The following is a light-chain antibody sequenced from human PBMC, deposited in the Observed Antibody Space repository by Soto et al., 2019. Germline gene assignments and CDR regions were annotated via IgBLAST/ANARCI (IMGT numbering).Light chain of an antibody. V-gene: IGKV1-9*01. J-gene: IGKJ5*01. CDR3: QQLYTLPFT. CDR1: HDISTF. Sequence: DIQLTQSPSLLSASIGDRVTITCRASHDISTFLAWYQQKPGKAPKLLIYEASTLQSGVPSRFSGSGSGTEFTLTISGLLPGDFAAYHCQQLYTLPFTFGQGTRL. CDR2: EAS.